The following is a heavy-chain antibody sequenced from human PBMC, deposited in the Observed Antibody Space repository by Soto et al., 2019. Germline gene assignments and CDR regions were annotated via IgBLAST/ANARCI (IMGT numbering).Heavy chain of an antibody. J-gene: IGHJ4*02. CDR2: ISGDGSRT. CDR3: ARGAGGAYYLDY. CDR1: GFTFTNYW. V-gene: IGHV3-74*01. D-gene: IGHD3-10*01. Sequence: EVQLVESGGGLVQPGGSLRLSCATSGFTFTNYWTHWVRQAPGEGLVWVSRISGDGSRTNYADSVTGRFTISRDNAKTSLYLQMNSLRAYDTAVYYCARGAGGAYYLDYWGQGTLVTVSS.